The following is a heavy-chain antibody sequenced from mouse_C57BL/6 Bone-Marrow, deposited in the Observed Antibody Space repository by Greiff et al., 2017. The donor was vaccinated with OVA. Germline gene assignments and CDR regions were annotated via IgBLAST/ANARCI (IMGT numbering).Heavy chain of an antibody. D-gene: IGHD1-1*01. CDR2: ISSGGTYT. J-gene: IGHJ2*01. V-gene: IGHV5-9-1*01. CDR3: TRHTDYYGSSPYFDF. Sequence: DVMLVESGGGLVKPGGSLKLSCAASGFTFSRYAMSWVRQTPEKRLEWVATISSGGTYTYYPDSVKGRFTISRDNADNTLYLQMSSLRSEDTAMYYCTRHTDYYGSSPYFDFWGQGTTLTVSS. CDR1: GFTFSRYA.